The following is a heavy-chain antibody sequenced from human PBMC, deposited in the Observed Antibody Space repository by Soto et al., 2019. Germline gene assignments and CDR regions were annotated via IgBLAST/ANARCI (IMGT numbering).Heavy chain of an antibody. CDR2: ISGSGSTI. D-gene: IGHD3-22*01. Sequence: LRLSCAASGFTFSSYAVSWVRQAPGKGPEWISSISGSGSTIYYADSVKGRFTISRDNSKNTLYLQMSSLRAEDTAVYYCAKVFYYYDSSGYYYFDYWGQGTLATVSS. J-gene: IGHJ4*02. V-gene: IGHV3-23*01. CDR3: AKVFYYYDSSGYYYFDY. CDR1: GFTFSSYA.